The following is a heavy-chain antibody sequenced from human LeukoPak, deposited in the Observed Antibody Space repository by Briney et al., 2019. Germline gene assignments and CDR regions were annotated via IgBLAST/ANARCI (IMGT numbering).Heavy chain of an antibody. CDR2: ISAYNGNT. Sequence: ASVKVSCKRSGYTFTSYGISWVRQAPGQGLEWMGWISAYNGNTNYAQKLQGRVSMTTHTSTSTAYMELRSLRSDDTAVYYCARDERVRFLEWLSYKGTHFDYWGQGTLVTVSS. J-gene: IGHJ4*02. V-gene: IGHV1-18*01. D-gene: IGHD3-3*01. CDR3: ARDERVRFLEWLSYKGTHFDY. CDR1: GYTFTSYG.